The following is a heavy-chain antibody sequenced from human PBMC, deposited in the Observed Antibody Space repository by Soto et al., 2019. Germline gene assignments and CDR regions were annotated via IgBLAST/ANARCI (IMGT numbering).Heavy chain of an antibody. V-gene: IGHV1-18*01. CDR2: INDYTDNT. CDR3: AREWASGSYHYDSSGYPYES. CDR1: DYTFGSYG. Sequence: QVQLVQSGAEVKKPGASVKVSCKASDYTFGSYGITWVRQAPGQGLEWMGWINDYTDNTNYAQKFQGRVTMTTDTSTSTAYMELRSLRSDDTAVYYCAREWASGSYHYDSSGYPYESWGQGTLVTVSS. J-gene: IGHJ5*02. D-gene: IGHD3-22*01.